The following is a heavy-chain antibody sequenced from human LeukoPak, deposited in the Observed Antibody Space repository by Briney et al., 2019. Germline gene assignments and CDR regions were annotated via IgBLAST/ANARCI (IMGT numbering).Heavy chain of an antibody. V-gene: IGHV3-53*05. CDR1: GFTVSSNY. Sequence: GGSLRLSCAASGFTVSSNYMSWVRQAPGRGLEWVSVIYSGGGTYYADSVKGRFTISRDNSKNTLYLQMNSLRAEDTAVYYCAKDHVVVVTAYFDYWGQGTLVTVSS. CDR3: AKDHVVVVTAYFDY. D-gene: IGHD2-21*02. CDR2: IYSGGGT. J-gene: IGHJ4*02.